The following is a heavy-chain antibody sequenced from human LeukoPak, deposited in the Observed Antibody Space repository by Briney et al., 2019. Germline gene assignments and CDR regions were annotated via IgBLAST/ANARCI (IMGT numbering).Heavy chain of an antibody. Sequence: SETLSPTCAVSGFSITSGYYWDWIRQPPGKGLEWIGSIYYSGSTYFNPSLKSRVTISIDTSKNQFSLKLSSVTAADTALYYCARRLSGTYDHFDCWGQGTLVTVSP. J-gene: IGHJ4*02. V-gene: IGHV4-38-2*01. CDR3: ARRLSGTYDHFDC. CDR1: GFSITSGYY. CDR2: IYYSGST. D-gene: IGHD1-26*01.